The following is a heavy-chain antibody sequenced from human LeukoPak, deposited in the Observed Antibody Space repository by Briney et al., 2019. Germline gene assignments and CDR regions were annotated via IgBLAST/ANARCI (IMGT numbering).Heavy chain of an antibody. D-gene: IGHD3-3*01. CDR3: ARFGTTFDPYYFDY. V-gene: IGHV4-59*08. Sequence: PSETLSLTCTVSGGSISSYYWSWIRQPPGKGLEWIGYIYYRGSTNYNPSLKSRVTISVDTSKNQFSLKVNSVTAADTAVYYCARFGTTFDPYYFDYWGQGTLVTVSS. J-gene: IGHJ4*02. CDR1: GGSISSYY. CDR2: IYYRGST.